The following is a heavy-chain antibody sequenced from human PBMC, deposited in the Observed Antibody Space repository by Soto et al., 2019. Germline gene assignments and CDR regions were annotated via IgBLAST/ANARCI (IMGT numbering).Heavy chain of an antibody. CDR1: GYTFTGYY. J-gene: IGHJ3*02. CDR2: INPNSGGT. D-gene: IGHD3-22*01. CDR3: ASSRRIYYDSSGSDAFDI. V-gene: IGHV1-2*04. Sequence: ASVKVSCKVSGYTFTGYYMHWVRQAPGQGLEWMGWINPNSGGTNYAQKFQGWVTMTRDTSISTAYMELSRLRSDDTAVYYCASSRRIYYDSSGSDAFDIWGQGTMVTVSS.